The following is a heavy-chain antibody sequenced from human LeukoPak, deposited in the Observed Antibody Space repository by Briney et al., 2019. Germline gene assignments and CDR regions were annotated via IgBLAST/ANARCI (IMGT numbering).Heavy chain of an antibody. CDR2: INPNSGGT. J-gene: IGHJ3*02. V-gene: IGHV1-2*02. D-gene: IGHD3-10*01. Sequence: ASVKVSCKASGYTFTGYYMPWVRQAPGQGLEWMGWINPNSGGTNYAQKFQGRVTMTRDTSISTAYMELSRLRSDDTAVYYCAREARASGWFGENHDAFDIWGQGTMVTVSS. CDR1: GYTFTGYY. CDR3: AREARASGWFGENHDAFDI.